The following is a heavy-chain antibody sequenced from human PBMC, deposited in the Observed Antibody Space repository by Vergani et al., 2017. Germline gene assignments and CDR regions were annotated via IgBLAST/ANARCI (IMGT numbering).Heavy chain of an antibody. CDR3: ARGVSVPYFDRDLKRGYFDL. Sequence: QVQLQQWGAGLLKPSETLSLTCAVYGGSFSGYYWSWIRQPPGKGLEWIGEINHSGSTNYNPSLKSRVTISVDTSKNQFSLKLSSVTAADTAVYYCARGVSVPYFDRDLKRGYFDLWGRGTLVTVSS. J-gene: IGHJ2*01. CDR2: INHSGST. CDR1: GGSFSGYY. D-gene: IGHD3-9*01. V-gene: IGHV4-34*01.